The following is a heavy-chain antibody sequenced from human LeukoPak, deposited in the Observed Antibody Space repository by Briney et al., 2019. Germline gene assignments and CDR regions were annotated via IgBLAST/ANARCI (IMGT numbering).Heavy chain of an antibody. J-gene: IGHJ4*02. CDR3: ARSMYSSDWYLGY. CDR1: GYAFTSNG. CDR2: ITTYNGNA. Sequence: SVKVSCKASGYAFTSNGIHWVRQAPGQGLEWMGRITTYNGNADLAQKFQGRVTMTTDTSTSTVYMELRSLTADDTAVYYCARSMYSSDWYLGYWGQGTLVTVSS. D-gene: IGHD6-25*01. V-gene: IGHV1-18*01.